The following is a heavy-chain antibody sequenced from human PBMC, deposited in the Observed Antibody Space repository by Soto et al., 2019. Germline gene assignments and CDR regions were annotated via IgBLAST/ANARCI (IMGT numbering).Heavy chain of an antibody. Sequence: QVQLQESGPGLVKPSQTLSLTCTVSGGSISSGGYYWSWIRQHPGKGLEWSGDTFYSGSTYYNPSHNRRVTIPGDTSRNQFALKLTPVTAADTAVYYCARDSSVAGTHAFDYSGQGTLVTVSS. V-gene: IGHV4-31*03. CDR3: ARDSSVAGTHAFDY. D-gene: IGHD6-19*01. J-gene: IGHJ4*02. CDR2: TFYSGST. CDR1: GGSISSGGYY.